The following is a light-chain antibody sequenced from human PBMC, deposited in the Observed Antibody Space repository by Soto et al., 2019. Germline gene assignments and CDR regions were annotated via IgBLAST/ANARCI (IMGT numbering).Light chain of an antibody. Sequence: ASQSVSSSYLAWYQQKPGQPPRLLIYGASSRATGIPDRFSGIWSGTDFTLPCSRAEAEDFVVYSWQQYCRSPLTLGHGTKVEIK. CDR2: GAS. V-gene: IGKV3-20*01. CDR1: QSVSSSY. CDR3: QQYCRSPLT. J-gene: IGKJ3*01.